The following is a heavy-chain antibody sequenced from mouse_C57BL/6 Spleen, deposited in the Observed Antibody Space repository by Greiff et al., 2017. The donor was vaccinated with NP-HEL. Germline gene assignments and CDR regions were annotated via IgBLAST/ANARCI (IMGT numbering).Heavy chain of an antibody. D-gene: IGHD2-3*01. CDR2: ISSGGSYT. J-gene: IGHJ3*01. CDR3: ASDGYYGFAY. V-gene: IGHV5-6*01. CDR1: GFTFSSYG. Sequence: EVMLVESGGDLVKPGGSLKLSCAASGFTFSSYGMSWVRQTPDKRLEWVATISSGGSYTYYPDSVKGRFTISRDNAKNTLYLQMSSLKSEDTAMYYCASDGYYGFAYWGQGTLVTVSA.